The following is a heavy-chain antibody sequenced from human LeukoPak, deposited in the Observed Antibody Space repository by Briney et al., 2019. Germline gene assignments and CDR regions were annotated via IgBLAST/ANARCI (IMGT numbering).Heavy chain of an antibody. V-gene: IGHV4-59*11. J-gene: IGHJ4*02. D-gene: IGHD2-21*02. CDR1: DDSFSSHY. CDR2: ISYIGTT. Sequence: SETLSLTCAVSDDSFSSHYWTWIRQPPGKGLEWIGYISYIGTTNYNPSLKSRVTISVDTSKNQFSLKLSSVTAADTAVYYCARQRRLVVVTAIPSYFDYWGQGTLVTVSS. CDR3: ARQRRLVVVTAIPSYFDY.